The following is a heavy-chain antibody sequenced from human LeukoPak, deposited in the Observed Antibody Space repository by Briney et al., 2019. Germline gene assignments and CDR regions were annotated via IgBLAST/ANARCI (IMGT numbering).Heavy chain of an antibody. Sequence: ASVKVSCKASRYTFTGYYMHWVRQAPGQGLEGMGWINPNSGGTNYAQKFQGKVTMTRDTSISTAYTALSRLRSDDTAVYYCARIIPSYYYDSSGYRTPDYWGQGTLVTVSS. J-gene: IGHJ4*02. V-gene: IGHV1-2*02. D-gene: IGHD3-22*01. CDR2: INPNSGGT. CDR3: ARIIPSYYYDSSGYRTPDY. CDR1: RYTFTGYY.